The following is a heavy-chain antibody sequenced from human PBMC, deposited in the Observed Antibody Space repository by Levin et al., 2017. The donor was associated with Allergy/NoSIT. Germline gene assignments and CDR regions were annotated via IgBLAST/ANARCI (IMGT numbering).Heavy chain of an antibody. CDR3: TRGTYYDFWSGYYRSKDYYYYVLDV. Sequence: GESLKISCTASGFTFGDYAMSWFRQAPGKGLEWVGFIRTNAYGGTTEYAASVKGRFTISRDDSKSIAYLQMNSLKAEDTAVYYCTRGTYYDFWSGYYRSKDYYYYVLDVWGQGTTVTVSS. V-gene: IGHV3-49*03. CDR1: GFTFGDYA. CDR2: IRTNAYGGTT. D-gene: IGHD3-3*01. J-gene: IGHJ6*02.